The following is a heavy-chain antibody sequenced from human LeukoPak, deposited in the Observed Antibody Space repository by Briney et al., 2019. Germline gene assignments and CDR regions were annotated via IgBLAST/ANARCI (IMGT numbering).Heavy chain of an antibody. Sequence: GGSLRLSCAASGFTFSSYAVHWVRQAPGKGLEWVAVISYDGSNKYYADSVKGRFTISRDNSKNTLYLQMNSLRAEDTAVYYCARVLRGKPLGGAFDIWGQGTMVTVSS. CDR2: ISYDGSNK. V-gene: IGHV3-30-3*01. D-gene: IGHD4-23*01. J-gene: IGHJ3*02. CDR1: GFTFSSYA. CDR3: ARVLRGKPLGGAFDI.